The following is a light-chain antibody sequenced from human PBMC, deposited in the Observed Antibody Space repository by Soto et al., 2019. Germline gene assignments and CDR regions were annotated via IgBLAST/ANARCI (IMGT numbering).Light chain of an antibody. CDR2: WAS. CDR3: QQYYSTVYT. V-gene: IGKV4-1*01. Sequence: DIVMTQSPDSLAVSLGERATINCRSSQGVLARSNNKNYLAWYQQKPGQPPKLLIYWASTRQSGVPDRFSGRGSGTDFTLTISSLQAEDVAIYYSQQYYSTVYTFRQGTKLEIK. J-gene: IGKJ2*01. CDR1: QGVLARSNNKNY.